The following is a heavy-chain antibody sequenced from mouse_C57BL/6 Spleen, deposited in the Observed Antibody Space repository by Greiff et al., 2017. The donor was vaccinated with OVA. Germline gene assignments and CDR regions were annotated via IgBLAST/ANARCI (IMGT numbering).Heavy chain of an antibody. V-gene: IGHV1-52*01. CDR3: ARKWDDY. Sequence: VQLQQPGAELVRPGSSVKLSCKASGYTFTSYWMHWVKQRPIQGLEWIGNIDPSDSETPYNQKFKDKATLTVDKSSSTAYMQLSSLTSEDSAVYYCARKWDDYWGQGTTLTVSS. D-gene: IGHD1-3*01. CDR1: GYTFTSYW. CDR2: IDPSDSET. J-gene: IGHJ2*01.